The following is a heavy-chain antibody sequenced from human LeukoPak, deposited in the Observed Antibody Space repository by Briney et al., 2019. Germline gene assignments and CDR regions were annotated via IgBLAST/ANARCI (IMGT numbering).Heavy chain of an antibody. CDR3: ARANPQYYDILTGFYYYYGMDV. J-gene: IGHJ6*02. V-gene: IGHV3-53*01. Sequence: GGSLRLSCAASGFTVSSNYMSWVRQAPGKGLEWVSVIYSGGSTYYAHSVKGRFTISRDNSKNTLYLQMNSLRAEDTAVYYCARANPQYYDILTGFYYYYGMDVWGQGTTVTVSS. CDR2: IYSGGST. CDR1: GFTVSSNY. D-gene: IGHD3-9*01.